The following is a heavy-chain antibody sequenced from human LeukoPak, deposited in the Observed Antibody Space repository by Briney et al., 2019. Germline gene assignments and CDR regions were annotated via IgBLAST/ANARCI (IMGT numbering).Heavy chain of an antibody. J-gene: IGHJ4*02. D-gene: IGHD3-22*01. CDR1: GFTFSSYW. V-gene: IGHV3-7*05. Sequence: GGSLRLSCGASGFTFSSYWMIWVRQAPGKGLEWVANIKQDGSEKYYVDSVKGRFTISRDNAKNSLYLQMNSLRAEDTAVYYRARDFIVSYYDSSGCGYWGQGTLVTVSS. CDR3: ARDFIVSYYDSSGCGY. CDR2: IKQDGSEK.